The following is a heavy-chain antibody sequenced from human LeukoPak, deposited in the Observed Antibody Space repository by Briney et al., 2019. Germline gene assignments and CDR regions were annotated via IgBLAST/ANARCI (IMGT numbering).Heavy chain of an antibody. V-gene: IGHV3-23*01. CDR1: GFTFSSYA. J-gene: IGHJ4*02. Sequence: GGSLRLSCAASGFTFSSYAMSWVRQAPGKGLEWVSAISGSGGSTYYADSVKGRFTISRDNSKNTLYLQMNSLRAEDTAVYYCAKTRDPYSSGWYYRYWGQGTLVTVSS. CDR2: ISGSGGST. CDR3: AKTRDPYSSGWYYRY. D-gene: IGHD6-19*01.